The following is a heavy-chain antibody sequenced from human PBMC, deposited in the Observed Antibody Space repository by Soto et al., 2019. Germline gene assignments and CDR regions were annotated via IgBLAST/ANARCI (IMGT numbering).Heavy chain of an antibody. V-gene: IGHV2-5*02. CDR3: SYSVYYAGSGYGEYAYDI. J-gene: IGHJ3*02. Sequence: QITLKESGPTLVKPTETLTLTCTFSGLSLSTIGVAVGWIRQPPGKALDWLALIFWDDDKRYSPSLKNRLTSTTDTNKTQEVLTMIRVDPVDTANNSCSYSVYYAGSGYGEYAYDIWGQGTLVNVFS. CDR1: GLSLSTIGVA. D-gene: IGHD3-22*01. CDR2: IFWDDDK.